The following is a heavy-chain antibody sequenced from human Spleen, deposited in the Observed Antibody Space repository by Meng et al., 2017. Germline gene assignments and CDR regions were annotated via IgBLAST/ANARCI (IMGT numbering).Heavy chain of an antibody. CDR2: INHSGST. V-gene: IGHV4-34*01. D-gene: IGHD4-11*01. Sequence: QVHLQESGPGRVKPSGTLSLPCAVSGGSFSDYYWSWIRQPPGKGLEWIGEINHSGSTNYNPSLESRATISVDTSQNNLSLKLSSVTAADSAVYYCARGPTTMAHDFDYWGQGTLVTVSS. J-gene: IGHJ4*02. CDR1: GGSFSDYY. CDR3: ARGPTTMAHDFDY.